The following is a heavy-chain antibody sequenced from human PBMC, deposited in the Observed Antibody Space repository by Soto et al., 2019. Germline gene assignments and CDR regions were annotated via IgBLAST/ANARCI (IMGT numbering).Heavy chain of an antibody. CDR2: IKQDGSEK. V-gene: IGHV3-7*01. Sequence: GGSLRLSCAASGFTFSSYWMSWVRQAPGKGLEWVANIKQDGSEKYYVDSVKGRFTISRDNAKNSLYLQMNSLRAEDTAVYYCAREGYCSSTSCLVQHWGQGTLVTVSS. CDR3: AREGYCSSTSCLVQH. CDR1: GFTFSSYW. D-gene: IGHD2-2*01. J-gene: IGHJ1*01.